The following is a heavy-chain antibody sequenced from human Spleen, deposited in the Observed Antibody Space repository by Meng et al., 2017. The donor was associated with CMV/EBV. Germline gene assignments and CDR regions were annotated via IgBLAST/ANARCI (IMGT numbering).Heavy chain of an antibody. J-gene: IGHJ4*02. V-gene: IGHV3-21*01. Sequence: GGSLRLSCAASGFTFSSYSMNWVRQAPGKGLEWVPSISSSGSFRHYADSVKGRFTISRDNAKSSLYLHMNSLRAEDTAAYYCARDPFIAAAGNLFDYWGQGALVTVSS. CDR2: ISSSGSFR. CDR1: GFTFSSYS. CDR3: ARDPFIAAAGNLFDY. D-gene: IGHD6-13*01.